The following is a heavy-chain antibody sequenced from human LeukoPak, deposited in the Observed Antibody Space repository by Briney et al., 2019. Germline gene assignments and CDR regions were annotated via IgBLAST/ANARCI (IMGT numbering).Heavy chain of an antibody. Sequence: ASVKVSCKVSGYTFTDYYMHWVQQAPGKRLEWMGLVDPEDGETIYAEKFQGRVTITADTSTDTACMELSSLRSEDTAVYYCAQYQPAIPYWGQGTLVTVSS. CDR2: VDPEDGET. CDR3: AQYQPAIPY. CDR1: GYTFTDYY. V-gene: IGHV1-69-2*01. D-gene: IGHD2-2*01. J-gene: IGHJ4*02.